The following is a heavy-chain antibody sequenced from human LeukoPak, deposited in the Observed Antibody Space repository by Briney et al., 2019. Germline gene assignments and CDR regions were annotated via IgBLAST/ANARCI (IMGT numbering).Heavy chain of an antibody. J-gene: IGHJ4*02. CDR2: ISSSNII. CDR3: ARDFAREFTIDY. CDR1: GFTFSNYN. D-gene: IGHD3-10*01. Sequence: TGGSLRLSCAASGFTFSNYNMNWVRQPPGKGLQWVSYISSSNIIYYADSVKGRFTISRDNAKNSLFLQMNSLRAEDTAVYYCARDFAREFTIDYWGQGTLVTVSS. V-gene: IGHV3-48*01.